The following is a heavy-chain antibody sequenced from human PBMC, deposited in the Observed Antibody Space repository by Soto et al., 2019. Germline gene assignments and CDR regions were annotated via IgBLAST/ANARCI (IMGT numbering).Heavy chain of an antibody. CDR2: IIPIVGTA. V-gene: IGHV1-69*01. D-gene: IGHD2-15*01. CDR1: GGTFSSYA. Sequence: QVQLVQSGAEVKKPGSSVKVSCKASGGTFSSYAISWVRQAPGQGLEWMGGIIPIVGTANYAQKFQGRVTITADESTSTAYRELSSLSSEDTAVYYCARVDIVVVVAARGDNWFDPWGQGTLVTVSS. CDR3: ARVDIVVVVAARGDNWFDP. J-gene: IGHJ5*02.